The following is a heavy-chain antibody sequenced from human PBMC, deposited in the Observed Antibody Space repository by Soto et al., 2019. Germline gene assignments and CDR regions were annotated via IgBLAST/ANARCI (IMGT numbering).Heavy chain of an antibody. CDR3: ARQEGSGWFIFQH. J-gene: IGHJ1*01. V-gene: IGHV4-59*08. D-gene: IGHD6-19*01. Sequence: PSETLSLTCTVSGGSISSYYWSWIRQPPGKGLEWIGYIYYSGSTNYNPSLKSRVTISVDTSKNQFSLKLSSVTAADTAVYYCARQEGSGWFIFQHWGQGTLVTVSS. CDR1: GGSISSYY. CDR2: IYYSGST.